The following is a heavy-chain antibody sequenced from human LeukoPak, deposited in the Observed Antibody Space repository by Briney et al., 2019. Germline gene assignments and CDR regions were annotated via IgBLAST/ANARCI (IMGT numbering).Heavy chain of an antibody. V-gene: IGHV3-30*02. CDR1: GFTFSSYG. D-gene: IGHD3-22*01. CDR3: ASPTYYDSSGYTFDY. J-gene: IGHJ4*02. CDR2: IRYDGSNK. Sequence: PGGSLRLSCAASGFTFSSYGMYWVRQAPGKGLEWVAFIRYDGSNKYYADSVKGRFTISRDNSKNTLYLQMNSLRAEDTAVYYCASPTYYDSSGYTFDYWGQGTLVTVSS.